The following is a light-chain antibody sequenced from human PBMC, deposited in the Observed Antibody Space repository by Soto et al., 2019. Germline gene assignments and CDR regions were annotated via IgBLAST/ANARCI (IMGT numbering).Light chain of an antibody. Sequence: DIQMTQSPSSLSASVGDRVTMTCRASQTISSYLNWYQQKPGKAPNLLIYAASSLQSGVPSRFSGSGSGTYFTLTINSLQPEDFAIYYCQQTYSTPRTFGQGTKVDIK. V-gene: IGKV1-39*01. J-gene: IGKJ1*01. CDR3: QQTYSTPRT. CDR1: QTISSY. CDR2: AAS.